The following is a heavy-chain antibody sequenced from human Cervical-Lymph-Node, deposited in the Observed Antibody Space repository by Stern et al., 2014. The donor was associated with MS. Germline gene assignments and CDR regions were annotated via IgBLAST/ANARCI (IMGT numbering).Heavy chain of an antibody. CDR3: ARGHTYGLPPRYGMDV. J-gene: IGHJ6*02. Sequence: VHLVESGPRLVKSSQTLSLTCSVSGASIRSPDHYWSWIRQRPGNGLEWIGYVFYSGTTAYNPSLESRTSISVDTSKSQFSLKLWSATAADTAVYFCARGHTYGLPPRYGMDVWGQGSTVIVSS. CDR1: GASIRSPDHY. CDR2: VFYSGTT. D-gene: IGHD5-18*01. V-gene: IGHV4-31*03.